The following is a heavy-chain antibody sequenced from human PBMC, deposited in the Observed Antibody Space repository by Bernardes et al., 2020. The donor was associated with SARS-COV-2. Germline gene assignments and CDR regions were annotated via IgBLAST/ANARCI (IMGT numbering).Heavy chain of an antibody. V-gene: IGHV3-64*02. CDR3: ARDRGDSGAATAPDH. Sequence: GGSLRLSCAASGFTFSNYAMHWVRQASGKGLEYVSAIIGHGNSTYYADFVKGRFTVSRDNSRNTLYLQMGSLRVEDTAVYYCARDRGDSGAATAPDHWGQGTLVTVSP. D-gene: IGHD6-13*01. J-gene: IGHJ1*01. CDR2: IIGHGNST. CDR1: GFTFSNYA.